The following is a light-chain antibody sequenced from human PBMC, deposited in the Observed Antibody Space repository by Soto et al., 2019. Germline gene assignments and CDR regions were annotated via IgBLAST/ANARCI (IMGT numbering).Light chain of an antibody. V-gene: IGKV1-33*01. CDR2: DAS. CDR3: QQYDNLPPFGFSPPARA. CDR1: QDISNY. J-gene: IGKJ3*01. Sequence: DIQMTQSPSSLSASVGDRVTITCQASQDISNYLNWYQQKPGKAPKLLIYDASNLETGVPSRFSGSGSGTDFTFTIRSLQPEDIATYYCQQYDNLPPFGFSPPARAFGAGTKVDIK.